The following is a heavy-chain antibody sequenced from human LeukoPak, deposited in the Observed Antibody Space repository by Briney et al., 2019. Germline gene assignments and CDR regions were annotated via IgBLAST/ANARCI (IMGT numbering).Heavy chain of an antibody. D-gene: IGHD3-3*01. CDR2: IYYSGST. V-gene: IGHV4-61*08. Sequence: SETLSLTCTVSGGSVSSGGYYWSWIRQPPGKGLEWIGYIYYSGSTNYNPSLKSRVTISVDTSKNQFSLKLSSVTAADTVVYYCAGGVRVPGVRIFGVVVNWFDPWGQGTLVTVSS. J-gene: IGHJ5*02. CDR3: AGGVRVPGVRIFGVVVNWFDP. CDR1: GGSVSSGGYY.